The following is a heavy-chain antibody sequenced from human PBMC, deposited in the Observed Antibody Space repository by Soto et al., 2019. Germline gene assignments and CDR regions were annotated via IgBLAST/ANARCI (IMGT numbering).Heavy chain of an antibody. V-gene: IGHV1-69*13. J-gene: IGHJ6*04. Sequence: GASVKVSCKASGGTFSSYAISWVRQAPGQGLEWRGGIIPIFGTANCAEKFQGRVTITADESTSTAYMELSSLRSEDTAVWYCGCSDSSQAFSCRGKRSMDPVSS. D-gene: IGHD6-25*01. CDR1: GGTFSSYA. CDR3: GCSDSSQAFSC. CDR2: IIPIFGTA.